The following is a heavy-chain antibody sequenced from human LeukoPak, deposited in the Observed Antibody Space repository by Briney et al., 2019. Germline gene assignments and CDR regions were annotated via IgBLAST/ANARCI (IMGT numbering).Heavy chain of an antibody. CDR2: ISGSGGST. CDR3: ARETRREEVDHRTGGTSSFLNYYDSSVPLRWFDP. Sequence: GGSLRLSCAASGFTFSSYAMSWVRQAPGKGLEWVSAISGSGGSTYYADSVKGRFTISRDNSKNTLYLQMNSLRAEDTAVYYCARETRREEVDHRTGGTSSFLNYYDSSVPLRWFDPWGQGTLVTVSS. D-gene: IGHD3-22*01. J-gene: IGHJ5*02. CDR1: GFTFSSYA. V-gene: IGHV3-23*01.